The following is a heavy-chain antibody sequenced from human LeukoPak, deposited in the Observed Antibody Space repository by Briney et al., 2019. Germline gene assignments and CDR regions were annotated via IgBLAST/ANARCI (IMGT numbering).Heavy chain of an antibody. D-gene: IGHD6-19*01. J-gene: IGHJ4*02. CDR2: INHSGST. V-gene: IGHV4-34*01. CDR3: ARDEAVAGRGNY. Sequence: PSETLSLTCAVYGGSFSGYYWSWIRQPPGKGLEWIGEINHSGSTNYNPSLKSRVTISVDTFKNQFSLKLSSVTAADTAVYYCARDEAVAGRGNYWGQGTLVTVSS. CDR1: GGSFSGYY.